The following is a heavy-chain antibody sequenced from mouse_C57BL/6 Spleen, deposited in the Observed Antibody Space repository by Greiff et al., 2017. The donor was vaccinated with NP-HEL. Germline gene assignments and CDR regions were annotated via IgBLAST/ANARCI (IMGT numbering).Heavy chain of an antibody. V-gene: IGHV3-6*01. J-gene: IGHJ4*01. Sequence: EVQLLESGPGLVKPSPSLSLSCSVTGYSITSGYYWNLIRQFPGNKLEWMGYLSYDGSNNYNPSLKNRITLTRDTSKNPFFLKLNSVTTEDTATYYCARETTVVNYAMDYWGQGTSVTVSS. D-gene: IGHD1-1*01. CDR3: ARETTVVNYAMDY. CDR2: LSYDGSN. CDR1: GYSITSGYY.